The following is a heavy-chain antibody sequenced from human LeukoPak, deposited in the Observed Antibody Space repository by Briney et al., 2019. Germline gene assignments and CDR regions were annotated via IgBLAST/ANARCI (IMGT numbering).Heavy chain of an antibody. J-gene: IGHJ6*03. V-gene: IGHV1-8*01. D-gene: IGHD6-13*01. CDR3: ARRLWEYSSSWYHYYYYYMDV. CDR1: GYTFTSYD. Sequence: ASVKVSCKASGYTFTSYDINWVRQATGQGLEWMGWMNPNSGNTGYAQKFQGRVTMTRNTSISTAYMELSSLRSEDTAVYYCARRLWEYSSSWYHYYYYYMDVWGKGTTVTISS. CDR2: MNPNSGNT.